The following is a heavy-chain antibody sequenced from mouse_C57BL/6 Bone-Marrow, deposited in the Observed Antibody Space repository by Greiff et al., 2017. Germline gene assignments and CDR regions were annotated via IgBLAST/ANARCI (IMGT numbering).Heavy chain of an antibody. CDR1: GFTFSSYG. CDR2: ISSGGSYT. Sequence: EVKVVESGGDLVKPGGSLKLSCAASGFTFSSYGMSWVRQTPDKRLEWVATISSGGSYTYYPDSVKGRFTISRDNAKNTLYLQMSSLKSEDTAMYYCARRDYYGSSQYYYAMDYWGQGTSVTVSS. D-gene: IGHD1-1*01. V-gene: IGHV5-6*02. CDR3: ARRDYYGSSQYYYAMDY. J-gene: IGHJ4*01.